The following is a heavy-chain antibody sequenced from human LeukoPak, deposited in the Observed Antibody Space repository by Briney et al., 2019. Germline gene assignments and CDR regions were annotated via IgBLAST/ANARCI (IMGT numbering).Heavy chain of an antibody. D-gene: IGHD3-22*01. CDR2: IYHTGST. Sequence: SETLSLTCAVSGGSISSSNWWSWVRQPPGKGLEWIGEIYHTGSTNNNPSLKNRVTISVDKSKNQFSLKLSSVTAADTAVYYCARDIRGYYDSSGYYYRDDAFDIWGQGTMVTVSS. V-gene: IGHV4-4*02. J-gene: IGHJ3*02. CDR3: ARDIRGYYDSSGYYYRDDAFDI. CDR1: GGSISSSNW.